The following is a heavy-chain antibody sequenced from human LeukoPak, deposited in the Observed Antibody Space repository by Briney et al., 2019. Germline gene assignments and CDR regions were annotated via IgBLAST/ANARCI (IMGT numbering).Heavy chain of an antibody. V-gene: IGHV4-39*07. CDR2: IYYSGST. CDR1: GGSISSSSYY. Sequence: SETLSLTCTDSGGSISSSSYYWGWIRQPPGKGLEWIGSIYYSGSTYCNPSLKSRVTISVDTSKNQFSLKLSSVTAADTAVYYCARGGAIFGVPAGAFDIWGPGTMVTVSS. CDR3: ARGGAIFGVPAGAFDI. J-gene: IGHJ3*02. D-gene: IGHD3-3*01.